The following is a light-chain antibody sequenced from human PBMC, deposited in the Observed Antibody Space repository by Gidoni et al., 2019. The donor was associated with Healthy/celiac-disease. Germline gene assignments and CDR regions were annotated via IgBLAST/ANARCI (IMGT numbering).Light chain of an antibody. Sequence: SYDLTQPPSVSVSPGQTASIPCSGDRLGDKYASWYQQKPGQSPVLVVYHDTKRPSGIPERFSGSNSGNTATLTISGTQAMDEADYYCQAWDSNTVVFGGGTKLTVL. J-gene: IGLJ2*01. CDR1: RLGDKY. CDR3: QAWDSNTVV. CDR2: HDT. V-gene: IGLV3-1*01.